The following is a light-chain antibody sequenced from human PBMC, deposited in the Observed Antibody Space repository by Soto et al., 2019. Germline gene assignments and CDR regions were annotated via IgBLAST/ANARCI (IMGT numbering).Light chain of an antibody. Sequence: QSVLTQPASVSGSPGQSITISCTGTSSDVGGYNYLSWYQQHPGKAPKLMIFEVSNRPSGVSHRFSGSKSGNTASLTISGLQAEDEADYYCATWDDSLNGHVVFGGGTKLTVL. J-gene: IGLJ2*01. CDR1: SSDVGGYNY. CDR3: ATWDDSLNGHVV. V-gene: IGLV2-14*01. CDR2: EVS.